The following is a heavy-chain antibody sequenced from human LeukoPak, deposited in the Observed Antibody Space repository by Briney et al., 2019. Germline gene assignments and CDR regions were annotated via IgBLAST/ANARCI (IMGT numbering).Heavy chain of an antibody. V-gene: IGHV3-23*01. J-gene: IGHJ2*01. Sequence: GGSLRLSCGASGFPFTSYAMSWIRQAPGKGLGWGSAIRGDGENTYYGDSVKGRFTISRDNSRNTLYLQMNSLRAEDTATYYCAKPRAMTTGVGRYFDLWGRGTLVTVSS. D-gene: IGHD1-1*01. CDR2: IRGDGENT. CDR3: AKPRAMTTGVGRYFDL. CDR1: GFPFTSYA.